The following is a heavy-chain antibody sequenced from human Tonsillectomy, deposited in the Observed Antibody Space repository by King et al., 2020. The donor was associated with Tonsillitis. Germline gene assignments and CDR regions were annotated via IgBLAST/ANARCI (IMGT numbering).Heavy chain of an antibody. J-gene: IGHJ4*02. D-gene: IGHD1-14*01. Sequence: VQLVESGGGLVKPGGSLRLSCAASGFIFSDYYMSWIRQAPGNRLEWISYMSSDASTVYCADSVRGRITISRDNVKNSLYLQLNSLRAEDTAVYYCARHRNHDHYSFDFWGQGTLVTVSS. CDR2: MSSDASTV. CDR3: ARHRNHDHYSFDF. CDR1: GFIFSDYY. V-gene: IGHV3-11*01.